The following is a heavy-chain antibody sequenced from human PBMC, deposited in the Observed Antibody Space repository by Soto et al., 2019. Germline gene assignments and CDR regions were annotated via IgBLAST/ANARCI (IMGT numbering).Heavy chain of an antibody. J-gene: IGHJ5*02. CDR3: ARVRVRGVTIGWFDP. Sequence: QVQLVQSGAEVKKPGASVKVSCKASGYTFTSYGISWVRQAPGQGLEWMGWISAYNGNTNYAQKLQGRVTMTPDTSTRTDDMELRSLRSEDTTVYYCARVRVRGVTIGWFDPWGQGTLVTVYS. CDR1: GYTFTSYG. V-gene: IGHV1-18*01. D-gene: IGHD3-10*01. CDR2: ISAYNGNT.